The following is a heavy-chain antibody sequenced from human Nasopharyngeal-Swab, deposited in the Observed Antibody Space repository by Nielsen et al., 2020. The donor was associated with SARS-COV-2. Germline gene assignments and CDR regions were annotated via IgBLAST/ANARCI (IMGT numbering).Heavy chain of an antibody. Sequence: GESLKISCVVSGFTFSSHGMHWVRQAPGKGLEWVAGLWYGGSNKLYADSLKGRFTISRDNSKNTLYLQMNSLRAEDTAVYYCASQALQYYPNYLAVAGSELVNWGQGTLATVSS. D-gene: IGHD6-19*01. V-gene: IGHV3-33*01. CDR2: LWYGGSNK. CDR1: GFTFSSHG. J-gene: IGHJ4*02. CDR3: ASQALQYYPNYLAVAGSELVN.